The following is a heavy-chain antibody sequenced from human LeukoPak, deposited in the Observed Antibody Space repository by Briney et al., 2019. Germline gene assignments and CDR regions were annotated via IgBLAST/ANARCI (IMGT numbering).Heavy chain of an antibody. CDR3: ARNVGRAAAGSDY. CDR2: IYHSGST. V-gene: IGHV4-4*02. Sequence: SGTLSLTCAVSGGSISRSNWWSWVRQPPGKGLEWIGEIYHSGSTKYNPSLKSRVTISVDKSKNQFSLKLTAVTAADTAVYYCARNVGRAAAGSDYWGQGTLVTLSS. J-gene: IGHJ4*02. D-gene: IGHD6-13*01. CDR1: GGSISRSNW.